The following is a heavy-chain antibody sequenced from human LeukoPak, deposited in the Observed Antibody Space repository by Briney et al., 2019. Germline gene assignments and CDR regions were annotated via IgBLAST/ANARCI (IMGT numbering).Heavy chain of an antibody. D-gene: IGHD3-10*02. CDR1: GFTFSSYE. Sequence: GGSLRLSCAASGFTFSSYEMNWVRQAPGKGLEWVSYISNSGGTIYYADSVKGRFTISRDNAKNSLYLQMNSLRAEDTAVYYCAELGITMIGGVWGKGTTVTISS. J-gene: IGHJ6*04. V-gene: IGHV3-48*03. CDR3: AELGITMIGGV. CDR2: ISNSGGTI.